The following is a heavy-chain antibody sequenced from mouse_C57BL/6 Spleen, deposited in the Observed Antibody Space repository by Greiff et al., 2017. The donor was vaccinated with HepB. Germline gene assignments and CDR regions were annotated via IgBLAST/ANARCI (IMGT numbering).Heavy chain of an antibody. CDR3: ARLAYYSNYYAMDY. J-gene: IGHJ4*01. V-gene: IGHV1-18*01. CDR2: INPNNGGT. CDR1: GYTFTDYN. Sequence: VQLQQSGPELVKPGASVKIPCKASGYTFTDYNMDWVKQSHGKSLEWIGDINPNNGGTIYNQKFKGKATLTVDKSSSTAYMELRSLTSEDTAVYYCARLAYYSNYYAMDYWGQGTSVTVSS. D-gene: IGHD2-5*01.